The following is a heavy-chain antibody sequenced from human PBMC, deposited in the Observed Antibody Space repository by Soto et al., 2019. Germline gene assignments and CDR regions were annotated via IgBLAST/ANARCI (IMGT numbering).Heavy chain of an antibody. J-gene: IGHJ5*02. CDR2: IIPILGIA. CDR3: GRDRRDCSSTSCFNWFDP. V-gene: IGHV1-69*08. Sequence: QVQLVQSGAEVKKPGSSVKVSCKASGGTFSSYTISWVRQAPGQGLEWMGRIIPILGIANYAQKFQGRVTITADKSTSTAYMELSSLRSEDTAVYYCGRDRRDCSSTSCFNWFDPWGQGTLVTVSS. D-gene: IGHD2-2*01. CDR1: GGTFSSYT.